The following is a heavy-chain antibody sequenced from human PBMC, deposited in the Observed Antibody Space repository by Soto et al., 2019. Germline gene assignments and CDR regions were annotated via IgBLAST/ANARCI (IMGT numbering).Heavy chain of an antibody. CDR3: ARGRTSSTTPGDY. D-gene: IGHD1-26*01. Sequence: LSLTCTVSGGSISSGGYYWSWIRQHPGKGLEWIGYIYYSGSTYYNPSLKSRVTISVDTSKNQFSLKLSSVTAADTAVYYCARGRTSSTTPGDYWGQGTLVTVSS. V-gene: IGHV4-31*03. CDR2: IYYSGST. CDR1: GGSISSGGYY. J-gene: IGHJ4*02.